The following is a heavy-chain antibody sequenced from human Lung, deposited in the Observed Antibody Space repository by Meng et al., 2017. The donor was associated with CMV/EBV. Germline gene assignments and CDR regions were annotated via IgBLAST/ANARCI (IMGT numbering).Heavy chain of an antibody. Sequence: AXVXVSCKASGYTFTKYGISWVRQAPGQGLEWMAWISTRSDGIKYAQNFQDRVTLTTDTSTRTAYMELGGLRSDDTAMYYCARDVDWSLDYWGQGTLVTVSS. D-gene: IGHD3-9*01. CDR1: GYTFTKYG. V-gene: IGHV1-18*01. CDR3: ARDVDWSLDY. CDR2: ISTRSDGI. J-gene: IGHJ4*02.